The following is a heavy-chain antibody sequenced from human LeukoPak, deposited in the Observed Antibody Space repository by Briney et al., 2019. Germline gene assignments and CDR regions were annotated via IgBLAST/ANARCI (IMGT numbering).Heavy chain of an antibody. V-gene: IGHV4-59*01. D-gene: IGHD2-2*01. CDR1: GGSISSYY. CDR2: IYYSGST. Sequence: SETLSLTCTVSGGSISSYYWSWIRQPPGKGLEWIGYIYYSGSTNYNPSLKSRVTISVDTSKNQFSLKLSSVTAADTAVYYCASVPGGYCSSTSCPPSVWGQGTTVTVSS. J-gene: IGHJ6*02. CDR3: ASVPGGYCSSTSCPPSV.